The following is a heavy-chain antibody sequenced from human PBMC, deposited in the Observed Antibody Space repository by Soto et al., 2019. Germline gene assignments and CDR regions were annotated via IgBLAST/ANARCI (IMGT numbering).Heavy chain of an antibody. CDR3: ARMGGYNYGDYAYDY. Sequence: PSETLSLTCTVSGGSISSYYWSWIRQPPGKGLEWIGYIYYSGSTNYNPSLKSRVTISVDTSKNQFSLKLSSVTAADTVVYYCARMGGYNYGDYAYDYWGQGTLVTVSS. D-gene: IGHD4-17*01. V-gene: IGHV4-59*01. CDR1: GGSISSYY. J-gene: IGHJ4*02. CDR2: IYYSGST.